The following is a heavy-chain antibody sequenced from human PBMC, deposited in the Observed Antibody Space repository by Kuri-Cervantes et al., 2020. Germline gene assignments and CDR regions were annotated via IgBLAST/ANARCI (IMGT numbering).Heavy chain of an antibody. D-gene: IGHD3-10*01. V-gene: IGHV4-34*01. CDR2: INHSGST. J-gene: IGHJ4*02. CDR3: ARSRASMVRGRIPYYFDY. Sequence: SETLSLTCAVYGGSFSGYYWSWIRQPPGKGLEWIGEINHSGSTNYNPSLKSRVTISVDTSKNQFSLKLSSVTAADTAVYYCARSRASMVRGRIPYYFDYWGQGTLVTVSS. CDR1: GGSFSGYY.